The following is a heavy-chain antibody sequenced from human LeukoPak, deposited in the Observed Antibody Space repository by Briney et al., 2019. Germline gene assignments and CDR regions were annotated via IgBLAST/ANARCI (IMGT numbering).Heavy chain of an antibody. J-gene: IGHJ4*02. Sequence: SETLSLTCTVSGGSISSGGYYWSWVRQHPEKGLEWIGYIYYSGTAYYNPSLKSRVTMSVDTSKNQFSLKLDSVTAADTAVYYCARFSNDHGVKFDYWGQGTLVTASS. CDR1: GGSISSGGYY. D-gene: IGHD4-17*01. V-gene: IGHV4-31*03. CDR3: ARFSNDHGVKFDY. CDR2: IYYSGTA.